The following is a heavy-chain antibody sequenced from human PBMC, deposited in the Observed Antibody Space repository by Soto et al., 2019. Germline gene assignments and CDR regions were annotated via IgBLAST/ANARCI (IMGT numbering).Heavy chain of an antibody. CDR1: GGSFSGYY. J-gene: IGHJ6*03. D-gene: IGHD3-16*02. Sequence: SETLSLTCAVYGGSFSGYYWSWIRQPPGKGLEWIGEINHSGSTNYNPSLKSRVTISVDTSKNQFSLKLSSVTAADTAVYYCARTYYDYIWGSYRLRGYYMDVWGKGTTVTVSS. V-gene: IGHV4-34*01. CDR3: ARTYYDYIWGSYRLRGYYMDV. CDR2: INHSGST.